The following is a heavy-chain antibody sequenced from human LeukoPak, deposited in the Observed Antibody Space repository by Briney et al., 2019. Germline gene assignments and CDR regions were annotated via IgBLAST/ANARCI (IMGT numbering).Heavy chain of an antibody. V-gene: IGHV4-34*01. CDR1: GGSFSDYY. Sequence: KPSETLSLTCAVYGGSFSDYYWSWIRQPPGKGLEWIGEINHSGSTNYNPSLKSRVTISVDTSKNQFSLKLSSVTAADTAVYYCARESPTYYYDTSGPGFDYWGQGTLVTVSS. CDR3: ARESPTYYYDTSGPGFDY. J-gene: IGHJ4*02. CDR2: INHSGST. D-gene: IGHD3-22*01.